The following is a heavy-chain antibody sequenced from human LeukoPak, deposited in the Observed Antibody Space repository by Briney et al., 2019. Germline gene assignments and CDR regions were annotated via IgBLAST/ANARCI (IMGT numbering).Heavy chain of an antibody. Sequence: SETLSLTCTVSGGSISSYYWSWIRQPPGKGLEWIGYIYYSGSTNYNPSLKSRVTISADTSKNQFSLKLSSVTAADTAVYYCARAGGYCSSTSCYLGSWFDPWGQGTLVTVSS. J-gene: IGHJ5*02. D-gene: IGHD2-2*01. CDR2: IYYSGST. CDR1: GGSISSYY. CDR3: ARAGGYCSSTSCYLGSWFDP. V-gene: IGHV4-59*01.